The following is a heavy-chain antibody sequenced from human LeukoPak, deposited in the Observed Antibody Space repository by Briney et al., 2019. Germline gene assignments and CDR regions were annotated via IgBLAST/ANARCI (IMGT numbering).Heavy chain of an antibody. CDR3: VRGSWGSDFDF. D-gene: IGHD7-27*01. CDR2: IYYTGST. CDR1: GGSISSSSYY. V-gene: IGHV4-39*01. J-gene: IGHJ4*02. Sequence: SETLSLTCTVSGGSISSSSYYWGWIRQPPGKGLEWTGSIYYTGSTYYNPSLKSRVTISVDTSKNQFSLKLSSVTAADTAVYFCVRGSWGSDFDFWGQGTLVTVSS.